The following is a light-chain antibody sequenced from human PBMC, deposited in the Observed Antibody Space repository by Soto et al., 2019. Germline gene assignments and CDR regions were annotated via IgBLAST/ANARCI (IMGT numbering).Light chain of an antibody. Sequence: EIVLAQSPGTLSLSPGERATLSCRASQSVSNSYLGGNQQKPGQAPRLLIYGASGRATGIPDRFSGSGSGTDFTLTIIILEPEDFAVYYCQQYGSSPLLTFGGGTKVEMK. CDR1: QSVSNSY. CDR3: QQYGSSPLLT. J-gene: IGKJ4*01. CDR2: GAS. V-gene: IGKV3-20*01.